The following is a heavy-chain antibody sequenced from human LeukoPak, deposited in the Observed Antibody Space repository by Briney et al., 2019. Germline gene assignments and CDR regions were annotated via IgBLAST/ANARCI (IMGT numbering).Heavy chain of an antibody. CDR2: ISSNGGST. D-gene: IGHD3-9*01. Sequence: PGGSLRLSCSASGFTFSSYAMHWVRQAPGKGLEYVSAISSNGGSTYYADSVKGRFTISRDNSKNTLYLQMSSLRAEDTAVYYCVKGLRYFDWSRCDPWGQGTLVTVSS. J-gene: IGHJ5*02. CDR1: GFTFSSYA. CDR3: VKGLRYFDWSRCDP. V-gene: IGHV3-64D*06.